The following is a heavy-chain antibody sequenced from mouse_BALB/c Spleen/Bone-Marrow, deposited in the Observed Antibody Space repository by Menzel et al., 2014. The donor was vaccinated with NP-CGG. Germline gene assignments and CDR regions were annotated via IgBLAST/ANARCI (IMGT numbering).Heavy chain of an antibody. CDR3: ARPYYRYLYFDY. J-gene: IGHJ2*01. V-gene: IGHV4-1*02. CDR1: VFDFSRYW. Sequence: EVQLQESGGGLVQPGRSLKLSCAASVFDFSRYWMNWVRRAPGKGLEWIGEINPDSSTINYTPSLKDKFIISRDNAKNTLYLQMSKVRSEDTALYYCARPYYRYLYFDYWGQGTTLTVSS. CDR2: INPDSSTI. D-gene: IGHD2-14*01.